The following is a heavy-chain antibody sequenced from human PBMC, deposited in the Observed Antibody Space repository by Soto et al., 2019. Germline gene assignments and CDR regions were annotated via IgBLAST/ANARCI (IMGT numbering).Heavy chain of an antibody. Sequence: GGSLRLSCAASGFTFSGYYMHWVRQAPGRGLEWVAVISYDGSTEYYADSVKGRFTISRDNSANRLFLQMNSLRPEDTAVYYCTKDDGYNDSTYYHYFGMDVWGQGTTVTVSS. D-gene: IGHD5-12*01. CDR2: ISYDGSTE. J-gene: IGHJ6*02. CDR1: GFTFSGYY. CDR3: TKDDGYNDSTYYHYFGMDV. V-gene: IGHV3-30*18.